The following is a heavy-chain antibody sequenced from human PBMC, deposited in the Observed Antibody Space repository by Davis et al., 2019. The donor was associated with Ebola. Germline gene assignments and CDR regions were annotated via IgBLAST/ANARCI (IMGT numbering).Heavy chain of an antibody. CDR1: GGSISSYY. J-gene: IGHJ4*02. D-gene: IGHD1-26*01. CDR2: IYYSGST. Sequence: SETPSLTCTVSGGSISSYYWSWIRQPPGKGLEWIGYIYYSGSTNYNPSLKSRVTMSLDTSKSQSSLKLSSVTAADTAVYYCARGSAGATPLDSWGQGTLVTVSS. CDR3: ARGSAGATPLDS. V-gene: IGHV4-59*01.